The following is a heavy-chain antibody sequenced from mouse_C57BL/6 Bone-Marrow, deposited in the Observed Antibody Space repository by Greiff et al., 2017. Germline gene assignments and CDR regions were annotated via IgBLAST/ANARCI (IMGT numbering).Heavy chain of an antibody. CDR1: GYSITSGYY. V-gene: IGHV3-6*01. CDR2: IRDDGST. D-gene: IGHD2-10*01. J-gene: IGHJ3*01. Sequence: ESGPGLVKPSQSLSLTCSVTGYSITSGYYWNWIRQFPGNKLEWRGYIRDDGSTNYNPSLKNKITLTRDPSKSQVFLELHSVTTEDTATYYCARVLLWYPWFAYWGQGTLVTVSA. CDR3: ARVLLWYPWFAY.